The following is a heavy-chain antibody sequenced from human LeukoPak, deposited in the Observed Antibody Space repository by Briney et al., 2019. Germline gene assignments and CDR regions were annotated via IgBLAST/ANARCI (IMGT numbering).Heavy chain of an antibody. CDR3: ARLQFPYGDYDGLKAFDI. V-gene: IGHV3-21*01. Sequence: GGSLRLSCAASGFTFSDYTMNWVRQAPGKGLEWVSSISSSSSYIYYADSVKGRFTISRDNAKNSLYLEMNNQRTEDTAVYYCARLQFPYGDYDGLKAFDIWGQGTMVTVSS. D-gene: IGHD4-17*01. CDR1: GFTFSDYT. J-gene: IGHJ3*02. CDR2: ISSSSSYI.